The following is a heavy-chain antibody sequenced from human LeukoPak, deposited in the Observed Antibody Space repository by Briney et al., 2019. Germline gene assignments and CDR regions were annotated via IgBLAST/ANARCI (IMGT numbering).Heavy chain of an antibody. V-gene: IGHV4-30-4*01. J-gene: IGHJ4*02. CDR2: IYYSGST. Sequence: SETLSLTCTVYGCSISSGDYYWSWIPQPPGKCLEWIGYIYYSGSTYYNPSLKSRVTISVDTSKNQFSLKLSSVTAADTAVYYCARDPPGAGGWGQGTLVTVSS. D-gene: IGHD1-26*01. CDR3: ARDPPGAGG. CDR1: GCSISSGDYY.